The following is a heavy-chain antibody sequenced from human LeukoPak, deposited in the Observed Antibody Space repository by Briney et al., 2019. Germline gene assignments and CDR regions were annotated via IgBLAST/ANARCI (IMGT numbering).Heavy chain of an antibody. CDR3: ARDFPYYYDSSGYSLHY. Sequence: PTGGSLRLSCAASGFTFSSYAMHWVRQAPGKGLERVAVISYDGSNKYYADSVKGRFTIYRDNSKNTLYLQMNSLRAEDTAVYYCARDFPYYYDSSGYSLHYWGQGTLVTVSS. CDR2: ISYDGSNK. D-gene: IGHD3-22*01. J-gene: IGHJ4*02. V-gene: IGHV3-30*04. CDR1: GFTFSSYA.